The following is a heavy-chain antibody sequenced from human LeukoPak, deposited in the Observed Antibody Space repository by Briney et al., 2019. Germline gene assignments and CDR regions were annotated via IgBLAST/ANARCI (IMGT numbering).Heavy chain of an antibody. J-gene: IGHJ4*02. CDR2: IGGSGNPI. D-gene: IGHD2-2*01. V-gene: IGHV3-48*01. CDR3: ARDWMYRFDY. CDR1: GFTFSSYS. Sequence: GGSLRLPCAASGFTFSSYSMNWVRQAPGKGLEWVSYIGGSGNPIYYADSVRGRFTISRDNAESSLYLQMNSLRAEDAAVYYCARDWMYRFDYWGRGALVTVSS.